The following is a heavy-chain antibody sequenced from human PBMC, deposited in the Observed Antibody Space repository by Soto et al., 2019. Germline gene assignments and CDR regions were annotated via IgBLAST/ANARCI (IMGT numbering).Heavy chain of an antibody. D-gene: IGHD6-13*01. CDR1: GFSRSTSGVG. CDR2: IYWDDDK. J-gene: IGHJ3*02. V-gene: IGHV2-5*02. CDR3: VRKEQGGLIAAAVSGDFDS. Sequence: SGPTLVNPTQTLTLTCTFSGFSRSTSGVGVDWIRQPPGKALEWLALIYWDDDKRYSPSLKSRLTITKDTSKSQVVLTMTNMEPVDRATYYCVRKEQGGLIAAAVSGDFDSWGQGTMVTVSS.